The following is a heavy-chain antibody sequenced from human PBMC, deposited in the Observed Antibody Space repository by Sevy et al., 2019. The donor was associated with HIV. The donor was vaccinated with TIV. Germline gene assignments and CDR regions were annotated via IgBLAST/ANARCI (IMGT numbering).Heavy chain of an antibody. CDR3: AKDAVGGYYDSSGYSDH. CDR1: GFTFTEFV. CDR2: LNRGGGST. V-gene: IGHV3-23*01. Sequence: GGSLRLSCAASGFTFTEFVMSWVRLAPGKGLEWVSTLNRGGGSTDYADSVKGRFTISRENSQNILDLQMNGLRAEDTAVYYCAKDAVGGYYDSSGYSDHWGQGTLVTVSS. J-gene: IGHJ4*02. D-gene: IGHD3-22*01.